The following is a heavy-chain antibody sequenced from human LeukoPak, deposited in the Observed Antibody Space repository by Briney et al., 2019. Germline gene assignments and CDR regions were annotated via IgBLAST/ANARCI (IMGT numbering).Heavy chain of an antibody. CDR2: INPSGGST. V-gene: IGHV1-46*01. CDR3: ARSRLVGADPTPLDY. D-gene: IGHD1-26*01. Sequence: ASVKVSCKASGYTFTSYDFNWLRQATGQGLEWMGIINPSGGSTSYAQKFQGRVTMTRDTSTSTVYMELSSLRSEDTAVYYCARSRLVGADPTPLDYWGQGTLVTASS. CDR1: GYTFTSYD. J-gene: IGHJ4*02.